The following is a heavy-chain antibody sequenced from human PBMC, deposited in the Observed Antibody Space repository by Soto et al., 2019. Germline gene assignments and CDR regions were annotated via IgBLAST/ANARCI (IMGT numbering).Heavy chain of an antibody. V-gene: IGHV3-64D*06. CDR3: VKALSARYNSAKAFDI. CDR1: GVTFSSYV. D-gene: IGHD2-2*02. CDR2: ITSNGGST. Sequence: PGGALRLSCAASGVTFSSYVMNWVRQAPGKGLEYVSGITSNGGSTYYADSVNGRFTISRDNSKNTLYLQMSSLRAEDTAVYYCVKALSARYNSAKAFDIWGQGTMVTVSS. J-gene: IGHJ3*02.